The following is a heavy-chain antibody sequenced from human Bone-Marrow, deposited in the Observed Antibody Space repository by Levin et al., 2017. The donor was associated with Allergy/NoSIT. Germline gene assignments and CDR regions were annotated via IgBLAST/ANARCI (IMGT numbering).Heavy chain of an antibody. J-gene: IGHJ4*02. D-gene: IGHD2-15*01. Sequence: SQTLSLTCAVSNYSISSDFHWGWIRQPPGKGLEWIGSFDQSGNTYYNPSLKIRVPISLDPSKNQFSLRLTSVTAADTAVYYCARTLGYCSGDGCYYYFDQWGQGTLVTVSS. CDR2: FDQSGNT. CDR3: ARTLGYCSGDGCYYYFDQ. V-gene: IGHV4-38-2*01. CDR1: NYSISSDFH.